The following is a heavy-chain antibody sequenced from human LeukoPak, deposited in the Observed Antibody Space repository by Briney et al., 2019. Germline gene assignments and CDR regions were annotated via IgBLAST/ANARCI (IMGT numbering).Heavy chain of an antibody. CDR3: ARFGSWELPRDY. V-gene: IGHV3-48*03. Sequence: GGSLRLSCAASGFTFSSYEMNWVRQAPGKGLEWVSYISSSGSTIYYADSVKGRFTISRDNAENSLYLQMNSLRAEDTAVYYCARFGSWELPRDYWGQGTLVTVSS. CDR1: GFTFSSYE. CDR2: ISSSGSTI. D-gene: IGHD1-26*01. J-gene: IGHJ4*02.